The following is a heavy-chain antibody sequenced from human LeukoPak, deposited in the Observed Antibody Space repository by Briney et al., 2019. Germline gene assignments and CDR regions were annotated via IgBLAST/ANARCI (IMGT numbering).Heavy chain of an antibody. CDR1: GGSFSGYY. J-gene: IGHJ4*02. CDR3: ARANYDFWSGYYQHLYDY. D-gene: IGHD3-3*01. Sequence: SETLSLTCAVYGGSFSGYYWSWIRQPPGKGLEWIGEINHSGSTNYNPSLKSRVTISVDTSKNQFSLKLSSVTAADTAVYYCARANYDFWSGYYQHLYDYWGQGTLVTVSS. V-gene: IGHV4-34*01. CDR2: INHSGST.